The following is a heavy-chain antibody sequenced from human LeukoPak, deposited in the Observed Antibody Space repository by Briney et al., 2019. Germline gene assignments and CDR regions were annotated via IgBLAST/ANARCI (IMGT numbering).Heavy chain of an antibody. D-gene: IGHD3-10*01. J-gene: IGHJ5*02. Sequence: SETLSLTCTASGGSISSSCYYWGWLRQPPGKGLEWIGCIYYSGSTYYNPSLKSRVTISVDTSKNQFSLKLSTVTAADTAVYYCASRGGSGSYYSFYNWFDPWGQGTLVTVSS. CDR1: GGSISSSCYY. V-gene: IGHV4-39*01. CDR3: ASRGGSGSYYSFYNWFDP. CDR2: IYYSGST.